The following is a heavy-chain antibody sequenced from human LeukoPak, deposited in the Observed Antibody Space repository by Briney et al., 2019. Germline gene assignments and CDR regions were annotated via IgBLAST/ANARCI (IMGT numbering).Heavy chain of an antibody. Sequence: ASVKVSCKASGGTFSSYAISWVRQAPGQGLEWMGGIIPSFGTANYAQKFRGRATITTDESTSTACMELKSLRSEDTAVYYCARGVIYGSGSYHYYYMDVWGKGTTVTVSS. CDR2: IIPSFGTA. CDR3: ARGVIYGSGSYHYYYMDV. J-gene: IGHJ6*03. CDR1: GGTFSSYA. V-gene: IGHV1-69*05. D-gene: IGHD3-10*01.